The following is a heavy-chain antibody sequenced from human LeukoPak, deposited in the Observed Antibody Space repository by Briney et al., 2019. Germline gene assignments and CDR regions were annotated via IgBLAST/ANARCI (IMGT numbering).Heavy chain of an antibody. J-gene: IGHJ4*02. V-gene: IGHV3-15*01. D-gene: IGHD5-18*01. CDR2: IKSKTDGGTT. CDR3: TTARGYSYGYVDY. CDR1: GFTFSNAW. Sequence: PGGSLRLSCAASGFTFSNAWMSWVRQAPGKGLEWVGRIKSKTDGGTTDYAAPVKGRFTIPRDDSKNTLYLQMNSLKTEDTAVYYCTTARGYSYGYVDYWGQGTLVTVSS.